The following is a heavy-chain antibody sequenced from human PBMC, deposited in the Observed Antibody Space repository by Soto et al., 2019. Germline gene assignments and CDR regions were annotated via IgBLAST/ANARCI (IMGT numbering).Heavy chain of an antibody. Sequence: ASVKVSCKASGYTFTSYYMHWVRQAPGQGLEWMGIINPSGGSTSYAQKFQGRVTMTRDTSTSTVYMELSSLRSEDTAVYYCARDQHDYGGDSDTFDYWGQGTLVTVSS. CDR3: ARDQHDYGGDSDTFDY. V-gene: IGHV1-46*01. CDR2: INPSGGST. J-gene: IGHJ4*02. CDR1: GYTFTSYY. D-gene: IGHD4-17*01.